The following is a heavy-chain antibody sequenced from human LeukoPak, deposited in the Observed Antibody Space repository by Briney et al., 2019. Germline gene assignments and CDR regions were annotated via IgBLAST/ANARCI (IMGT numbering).Heavy chain of an antibody. J-gene: IGHJ4*02. V-gene: IGHV5-51*01. CDR1: GYSFTSYW. CDR2: IYAGDSDS. D-gene: IGHD5-24*01. Sequence: GESLKISCKGSGYSFTSYWIGWVRQMPGKGLEWMGIIYAGDSDSKYSPSFQGQVTMSADKSISTAYLQWSSLKASDTAMYYCARRGRDGYNPYFDYWGQGTLVTVSS. CDR3: ARRGRDGYNPYFDY.